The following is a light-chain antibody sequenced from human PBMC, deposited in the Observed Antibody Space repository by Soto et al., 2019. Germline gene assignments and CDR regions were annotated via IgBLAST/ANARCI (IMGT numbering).Light chain of an antibody. Sequence: EIVMTQSPATLSVSPGERATLSCRASQSVGRTLAWYQQRPGQAPRLLIYGASTRATGIPARFSGSGSGTEFTLTISSLQSEDFAVYYCQQYNDWPLFGQGTRLQIK. CDR1: QSVGRT. CDR2: GAS. V-gene: IGKV3-15*01. J-gene: IGKJ5*01. CDR3: QQYNDWPL.